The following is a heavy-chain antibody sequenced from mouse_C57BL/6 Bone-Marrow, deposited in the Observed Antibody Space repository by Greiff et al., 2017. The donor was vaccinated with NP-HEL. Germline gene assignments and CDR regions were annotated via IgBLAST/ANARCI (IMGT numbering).Heavy chain of an antibody. CDR2: INPSNGGT. CDR3: ARTLYYYGSSPLLGFDV. J-gene: IGHJ1*03. Sequence: VQLQQPGTELVKPGASVKLSCKASGYTFTSYWMHWVKQRPGQGLEWIGNINPSNGGTNYNSAFKSKATLTVDKSSSTAYMQLSSLTSEDSAVYYCARTLYYYGSSPLLGFDVWGTGTTVTVSS. CDR1: GYTFTSYW. V-gene: IGHV1-53*01. D-gene: IGHD1-1*01.